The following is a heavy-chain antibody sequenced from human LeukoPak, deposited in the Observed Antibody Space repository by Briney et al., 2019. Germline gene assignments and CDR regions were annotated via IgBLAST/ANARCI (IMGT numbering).Heavy chain of an antibody. J-gene: IGHJ4*02. CDR3: TTDPDNSGGDGDFDY. CDR2: IKSKAGGETT. D-gene: IGHD2-21*01. CDR1: GFPFSGAY. V-gene: IGHV3-15*01. Sequence: PGGSLRLSCTASGFPFSGAYMSWVRQAPGKGLERVGLIKSKAGGETTDFAAPVKGRFAISRDDSRNTVYLQMNSLTTEDTAVYYCTTDPDNSGGDGDFDYWGQGTLVTVSS.